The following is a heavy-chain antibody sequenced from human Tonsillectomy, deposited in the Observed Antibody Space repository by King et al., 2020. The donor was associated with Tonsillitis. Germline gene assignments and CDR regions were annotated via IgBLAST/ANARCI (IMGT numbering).Heavy chain of an antibody. J-gene: IGHJ6*02. V-gene: IGHV3-53*01. CDR3: ARVGQQLVVTYYYYYGMDV. CDR2: IYSGGST. D-gene: IGHD6-13*01. Sequence: EVQLVESGGGLIQPGGSLRLSCAASGFTVSSNYMSWVRQAPGKGLEWVSVIYSGGSTYYADSVKGRFTISRDNSKNTLYLQMNSLRAEDTAVYYCARVGQQLVVTYYYYYGMDVWGQGTTVTVSS. CDR1: GFTVSSNY.